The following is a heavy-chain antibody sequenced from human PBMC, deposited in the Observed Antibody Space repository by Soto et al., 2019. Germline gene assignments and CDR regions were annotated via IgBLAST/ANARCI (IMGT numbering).Heavy chain of an antibody. CDR1: GYSFTSYG. V-gene: IGHV1-18*01. J-gene: IGHJ4*02. CDR3: ARDVPLTTVTGGPDY. D-gene: IGHD4-17*01. CDR2: IRAYNGN. Sequence: QVQLVQSGGEVKMPGASVKVSCKASGYSFTSYGISCVRQAPGQRLEWMGWIRAYNGNKFAEKFQDGVTMTTDTSTSTAYMELRSLSSDDTAVYYCARDVPLTTVTGGPDYLGQGTLVTVS.